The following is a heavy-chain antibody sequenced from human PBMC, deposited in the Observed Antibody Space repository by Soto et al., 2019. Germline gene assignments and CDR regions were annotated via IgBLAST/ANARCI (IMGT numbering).Heavy chain of an antibody. V-gene: IGHV3-9*01. D-gene: IGHD6-13*01. Sequence: PGGSLILSCAASGFTFDDYAMHWVRQAPGKGLEWVSGISWNSGSIGYADSVKGRFTISRDDSKNTLYLQMNSLKTEDTAVYYCTTEDEFPYSSSWSLTYWGQGTLVTVSS. CDR1: GFTFDDYA. CDR2: ISWNSGSI. CDR3: TTEDEFPYSSSWSLTY. J-gene: IGHJ4*02.